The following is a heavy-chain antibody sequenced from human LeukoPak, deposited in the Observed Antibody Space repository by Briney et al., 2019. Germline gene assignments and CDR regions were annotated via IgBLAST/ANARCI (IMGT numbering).Heavy chain of an antibody. CDR1: GSTFTCYY. D-gene: IGHD6-19*01. V-gene: IGHV1-2*02. CDR2: INPNSGGT. Sequence: ASVKVSRKASGSTFTCYYMHWVRQAPGQGLEWMGWINPNSGGTNYAQKFQGRVTMTRDTSTSTAYMELSRLRSDDTAVYYCARDGSGEVYWGQGTLVTVSS. CDR3: ARDGSGEVY. J-gene: IGHJ4*02.